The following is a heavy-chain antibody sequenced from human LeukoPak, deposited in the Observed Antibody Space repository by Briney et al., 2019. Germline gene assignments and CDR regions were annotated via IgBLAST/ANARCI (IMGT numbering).Heavy chain of an antibody. J-gene: IGHJ4*02. Sequence: GGSLRLSCAASGFTFSSYGMHWVRQAPGKGLEWVAVISYDGSNKYSADSVKGRFTISRDNSKNTLYLQMNSLRAEDTAVYYCAKDSRHSGSSWPFYYFDYWGQGTLVTVSS. D-gene: IGHD1-26*01. CDR1: GFTFSSYG. V-gene: IGHV3-30*18. CDR2: ISYDGSNK. CDR3: AKDSRHSGSSWPFYYFDY.